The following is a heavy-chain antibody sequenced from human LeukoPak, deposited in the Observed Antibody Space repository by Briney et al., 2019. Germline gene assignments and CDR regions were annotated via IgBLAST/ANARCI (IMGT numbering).Heavy chain of an antibody. Sequence: PGGSLRLSCAASGFTFDDYAMHWVRQAPGKGLEWVSGISWNSGSIGYADSVKGRFTISRDNAKNSLYLQMNSLRAEDTALYYCAKGWYYYDSSGYYGDAFDIWGQGTMVTVSS. D-gene: IGHD3-22*01. CDR3: AKGWYYYDSSGYYGDAFDI. CDR2: ISWNSGSI. CDR1: GFTFDDYA. V-gene: IGHV3-9*01. J-gene: IGHJ3*02.